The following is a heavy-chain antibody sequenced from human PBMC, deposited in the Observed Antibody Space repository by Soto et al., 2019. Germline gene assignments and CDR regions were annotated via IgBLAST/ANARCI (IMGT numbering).Heavy chain of an antibody. CDR3: ARDPPTGKGQGGY. CDR2: ISSSSSYI. D-gene: IGHD1-1*01. J-gene: IGHJ4*02. V-gene: IGHV3-21*01. CDR1: GFTFSSYS. Sequence: EVQLVESGGGLVKPGGSLRLSCAASGFTFSSYSMNWVRQAPGKGLEWVSSISSSSSYIYYADSVKGRFTISRDNAKNSLYLQMNSLRAEDTAVYYCARDPPTGKGQGGYWGQGTQVTVSS.